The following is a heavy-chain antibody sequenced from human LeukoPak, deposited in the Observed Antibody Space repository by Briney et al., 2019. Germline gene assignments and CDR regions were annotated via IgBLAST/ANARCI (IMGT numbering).Heavy chain of an antibody. D-gene: IGHD2-2*01. Sequence: SVKVSCKASGDTFSIYAISCGRQAPGQGLEWMGGIIPIFGTANYAQKFQGRVTITADESTSTAYMELSSLRSEDTAVYYCARDSGSSHVHYWGQGTLVTVSS. CDR3: ARDSGSSHVHY. CDR1: GDTFSIYA. J-gene: IGHJ4*02. V-gene: IGHV1-69*13. CDR2: IIPIFGTA.